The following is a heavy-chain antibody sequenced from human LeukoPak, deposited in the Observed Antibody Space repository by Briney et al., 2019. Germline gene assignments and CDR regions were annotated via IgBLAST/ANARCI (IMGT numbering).Heavy chain of an antibody. V-gene: IGHV3-23*01. J-gene: IGHJ4*02. D-gene: IGHD2-15*01. Sequence: PGGPLLPCSASGGSSSSCYGNCCGRPPPEEVQEGLLGISGSGTSTQYADSVRGRFTISRDNSKKTVYLQMNSLRAGDTAIYYCAKDHLYCSGGSCYGDYRGQGTLVTVSS. CDR1: GSSSSCYG. CDR3: AKDHLYCSGGSCYGDY. CDR2: ISGSGTST.